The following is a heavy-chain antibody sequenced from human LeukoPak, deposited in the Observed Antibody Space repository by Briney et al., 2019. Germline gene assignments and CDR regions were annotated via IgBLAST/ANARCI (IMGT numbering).Heavy chain of an antibody. CDR2: ISYDGSNK. CDR1: GFTFSSYG. D-gene: IGHD3-10*01. J-gene: IGHJ4*02. V-gene: IGHV3-30*03. CDR3: ATRPYGSGSYYPY. Sequence: GRSLRLSCAASGFTFSSYGMHWVRQAPGKGLEWVAVISYDGSNKYYADSVKGRFTISRDNSKNTLYLQMNSLRAEDTAVYYCATRPYGSGSYYPYWGQGTLVTVSS.